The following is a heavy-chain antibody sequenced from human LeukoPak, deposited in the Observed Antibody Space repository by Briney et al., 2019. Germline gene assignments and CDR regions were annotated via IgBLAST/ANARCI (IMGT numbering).Heavy chain of an antibody. CDR3: ARDRSYYYDSSATNWFDP. Sequence: GGSLRLSCAASGFTFSSYGMHWVRQAPGKGLEWVAVIWYDGSNKYYADSVKGRFTISRDNSKNTLYLQMNSLRAEDTAVYYCARDRSYYYDSSATNWFDPWGQGTLVTVSP. CDR1: GFTFSSYG. V-gene: IGHV3-33*01. J-gene: IGHJ5*02. CDR2: IWYDGSNK. D-gene: IGHD3-22*01.